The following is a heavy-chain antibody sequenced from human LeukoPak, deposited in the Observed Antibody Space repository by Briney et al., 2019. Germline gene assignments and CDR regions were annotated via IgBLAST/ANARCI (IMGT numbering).Heavy chain of an antibody. Sequence: SETLSLTCTVSGGSISSYYWSWIRQPPGKGLEWLGYIYYSGSTNYNPSLKSRVTISVDTSKNQFSLKLSSVTAADTAVYYCARLEMATIRGDAFDIWGQGTMVTVSS. J-gene: IGHJ3*02. CDR2: IYYSGST. CDR1: GGSISSYY. D-gene: IGHD5-24*01. V-gene: IGHV4-59*01. CDR3: ARLEMATIRGDAFDI.